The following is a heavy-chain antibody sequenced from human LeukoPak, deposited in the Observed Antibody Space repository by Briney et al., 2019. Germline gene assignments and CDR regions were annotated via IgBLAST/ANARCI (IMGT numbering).Heavy chain of an antibody. D-gene: IGHD6-19*01. J-gene: IGHJ5*02. CDR2: IYTSGST. CDR3: ARDLVDSSGSNWFDP. V-gene: IGHV4-4*07. CDR1: GASISSYY. Sequence: PSETLSLTCTVSGASISSYYWSWIRQPAGKGLEWIGRIYTSGSTKYNPPLKSRVTMSVDTSKNHFSLKLRSVTAADTAIYYCARDLVDSSGSNWFDPWGQGTLVTVSS.